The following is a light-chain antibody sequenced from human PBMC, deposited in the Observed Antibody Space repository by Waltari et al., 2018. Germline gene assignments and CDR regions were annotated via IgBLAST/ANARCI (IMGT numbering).Light chain of an antibody. CDR1: SILVGSLTL. CDR2: EVS. V-gene: IGLV2-23*02. CDR3: CSYAGSSTWV. Sequence: ALPHPPSVSGSPDPPIPLPATGPSILVGSLTLSPWYQQHPGKAPKLMIYEVSKRPSGVSNRFSGSKSGNTASLTISGLQAEDEADYYCCSYAGSSTWVFGGGTKLTVL. J-gene: IGLJ3*02.